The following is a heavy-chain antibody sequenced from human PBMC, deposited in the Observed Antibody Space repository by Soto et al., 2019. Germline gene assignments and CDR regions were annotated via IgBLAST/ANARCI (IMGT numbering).Heavy chain of an antibody. CDR2: INHSGGT. J-gene: IGHJ6*02. CDR3: ARDRQYYNFWSVYQNEGPYDMDV. V-gene: IGHV4-34*02. Sequence: QVQLQQWGAGLLKPSETLSLTCVVYGGSFSGYYWTWIRQAPGKGLQWIGEINHSGGTNYNSSLKSRVTISVDTSKNQFSLILYSVTAADTAVYYCARDRQYYNFWSVYQNEGPYDMDVWGQGTTVTVSS. D-gene: IGHD3-3*01. CDR1: GGSFSGYY.